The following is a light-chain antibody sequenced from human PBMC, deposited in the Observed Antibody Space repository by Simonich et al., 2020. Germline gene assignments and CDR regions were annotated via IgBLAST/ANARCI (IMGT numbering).Light chain of an antibody. CDR1: SSNIGSNT. CDR3: AAWDDSLNGWV. CDR2: SNN. V-gene: IGLV1-44*01. Sequence: QSVLTQPPSASGTPGQRVTISCSGSSSNIGSNTVNCYQQLPGTAPKLLIYSNNPRPSGVPDRFSGSKSGTSASRAISGLQSEDEADYYCAAWDDSLNGWVFGGGTKLTVL. J-gene: IGLJ3*02.